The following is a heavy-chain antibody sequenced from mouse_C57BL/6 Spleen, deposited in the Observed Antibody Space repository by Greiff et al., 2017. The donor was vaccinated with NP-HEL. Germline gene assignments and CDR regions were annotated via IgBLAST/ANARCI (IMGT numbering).Heavy chain of an antibody. V-gene: IGHV5-16*01. D-gene: IGHD2-3*01. CDR2: INYDGSST. J-gene: IGHJ1*03. Sequence: EVQRVESEGGLVQPGSSMKLSCTASGFTFSDYYMAWVRQVPEKGLEWVANINYDGSSTYYLDSLKSRFIISRDNAKNILYLQMSSLKSEDTATYYCARDRWLGGYFDVWGTGTTVTVSS. CDR1: GFTFSDYY. CDR3: ARDRWLGGYFDV.